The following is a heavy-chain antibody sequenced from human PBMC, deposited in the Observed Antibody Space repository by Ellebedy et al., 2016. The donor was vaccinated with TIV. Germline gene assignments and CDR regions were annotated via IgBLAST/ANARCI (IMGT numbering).Heavy chain of an antibody. CDR3: ARPSDYGENWFDP. CDR2: MNPNSGNT. V-gene: IGHV1-8*01. Sequence: ASVKVSCXASGYTFTSYDINWVRQATGQGLEWMGWMNPNSGNTGYAQKFQGRVTMTRNTSISTAYMELSSLRSEDTAVYYCARPSDYGENWFDPWGQGTLVTVSS. J-gene: IGHJ5*02. D-gene: IGHD4-17*01. CDR1: GYTFTSYD.